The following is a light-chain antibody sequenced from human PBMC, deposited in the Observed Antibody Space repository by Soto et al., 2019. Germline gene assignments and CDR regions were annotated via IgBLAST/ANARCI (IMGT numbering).Light chain of an antibody. J-gene: IGKJ1*01. CDR1: QNVSQW. CDR3: QQYETSFWT. Sequence: DIQMTQSPSTLSASVGDSVTITCRASQNVSQWLAWYQQNPGKAPKLLIFKAATLRSGVPSRFRGSGSETEFTLTISSLQPDDFATYYCQQYETSFWTFGRGTKVEVK. CDR2: KAA. V-gene: IGKV1-5*03.